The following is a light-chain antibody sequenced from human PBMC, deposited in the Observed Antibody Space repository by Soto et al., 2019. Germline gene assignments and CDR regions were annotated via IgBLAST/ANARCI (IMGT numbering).Light chain of an antibody. J-gene: IGKJ5*01. Sequence: EIVFTQSPATLYLSPGERATLSCRASQSVNTYLAWYQQKPGQTPRLLIYDASNRATGIPARFSGSRSGTDFTLTISSVEADDFAMYYCHQRNQFGQGTRLEI. CDR2: DAS. CDR3: HQRNQ. CDR1: QSVNTY. V-gene: IGKV3-11*01.